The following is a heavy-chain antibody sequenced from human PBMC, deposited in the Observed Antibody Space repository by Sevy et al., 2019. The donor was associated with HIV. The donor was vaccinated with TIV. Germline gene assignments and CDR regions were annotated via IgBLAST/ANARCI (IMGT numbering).Heavy chain of an antibody. V-gene: IGHV3-7*01. J-gene: IGHJ4*02. CDR3: ARGEIIDY. Sequence: GGSLRLSCAASGFTVSRYWMSWVRQAPGKGLEWVANIKQDGSEKYYVDSVKGRLTISRDNAKNSLYLQMNSLRAEDTAVYYCARGEIIDYWGQGTLVTVSS. CDR2: IKQDGSEK. CDR1: GFTVSRYW. D-gene: IGHD1-26*01.